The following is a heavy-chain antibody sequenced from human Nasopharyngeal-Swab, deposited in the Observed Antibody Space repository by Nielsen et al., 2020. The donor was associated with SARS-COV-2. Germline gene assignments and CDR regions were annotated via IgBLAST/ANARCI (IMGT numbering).Heavy chain of an antibody. Sequence: RQAPGKGLEWIGYIYYTGSTYCNPSLKSRVTISVDTPKNQFSLKLTSVTAADTAVYYCARAGDIRYYYYGMDVWGQGTTVTVPS. J-gene: IGHJ6*02. CDR2: IYYTGST. D-gene: IGHD2-21*01. CDR3: ARAGDIRYYYYGMDV. V-gene: IGHV4-31*02.